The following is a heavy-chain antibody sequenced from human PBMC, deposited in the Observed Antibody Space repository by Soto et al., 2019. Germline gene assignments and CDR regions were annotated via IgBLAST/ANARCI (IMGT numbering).Heavy chain of an antibody. J-gene: IGHJ4*02. CDR3: ARGLLGLLDY. CDR2: INHSGST. V-gene: IGHV4-34*01. D-gene: IGHD3-10*01. CDR1: GGSFSGYY. Sequence: QVQLQQWDAGLLKPSETLSLTCAVYGGSFSGYYWSWIRQPPGKGLEWIGEINHSGSTNYNPSLKSRVTISVDTSKNQFSLKLSSVTAADTAVYYCARGLLGLLDYWGQGTLVTVSS.